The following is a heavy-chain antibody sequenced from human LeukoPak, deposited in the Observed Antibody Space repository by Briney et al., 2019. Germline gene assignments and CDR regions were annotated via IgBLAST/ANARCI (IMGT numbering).Heavy chain of an antibody. D-gene: IGHD2-21*02. CDR1: GGTFSSYA. CDR3: SREFPFCGADCFSGVFDI. J-gene: IGHJ3*02. CDR2: ISVINNGNT. Sequence: VSVKVSCKASGGTFSSYAINWVRQAPGQGLEWMGWISVINNGNTRYAQNFQGRLTMTTDTSTTTAYMELRSLRSDDTAVYYCSREFPFCGADCFSGVFDIWGQGTMVTVS. V-gene: IGHV1-18*01.